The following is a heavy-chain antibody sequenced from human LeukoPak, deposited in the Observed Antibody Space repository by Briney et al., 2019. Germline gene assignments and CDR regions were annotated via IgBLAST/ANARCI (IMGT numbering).Heavy chain of an antibody. CDR2: ISYDGGNK. D-gene: IGHD3-22*01. J-gene: IGHJ4*02. CDR3: ARERRYYYDSSGYYPMDY. CDR1: EFTFSSYP. V-gene: IGHV3-30-3*01. Sequence: GGSLRLSCAASEFTFSSYPMHWVRQAPGKGLEWVAIISYDGGNKYYADSMKGRFTISRDNSKNTLYLQMNSLRAEDTAVYYCARERRYYYDSSGYYPMDYWGQGTLVTVSS.